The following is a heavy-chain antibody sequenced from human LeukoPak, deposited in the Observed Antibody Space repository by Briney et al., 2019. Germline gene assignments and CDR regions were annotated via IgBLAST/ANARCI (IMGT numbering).Heavy chain of an antibody. D-gene: IGHD3-3*01. CDR1: GGSISSYY. V-gene: IGHV4-59*01. CDR3: ARGVHYDFWSGYEYYFDY. Sequence: SETLSLTCTVSGGSISSYYWSWIRQPPGKGLEWIGYIYYSGSTNYNPSLKSRVTISVDTSKNQFSLKLSSVTAADTAVYYCARGVHYDFWSGYEYYFDYWGQGTLVTVSS. J-gene: IGHJ4*02. CDR2: IYYSGST.